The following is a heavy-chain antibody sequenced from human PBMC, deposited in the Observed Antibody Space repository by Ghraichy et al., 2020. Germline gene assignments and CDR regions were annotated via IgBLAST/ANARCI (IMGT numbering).Heavy chain of an antibody. J-gene: IGHJ4*02. Sequence: SETLSLTCTVSGGSIDSSTYYWGWIRQPPGKGLEWIGTIYYSGSTYYNPSLKSRVTISVDTSKNQFSLKLSSVTAADTALYYCGGGYQLLFDYWGQGTLVTVSS. CDR1: GGSIDSSTYY. CDR2: IYYSGST. D-gene: IGHD2-2*01. V-gene: IGHV4-39*01. CDR3: GGGYQLLFDY.